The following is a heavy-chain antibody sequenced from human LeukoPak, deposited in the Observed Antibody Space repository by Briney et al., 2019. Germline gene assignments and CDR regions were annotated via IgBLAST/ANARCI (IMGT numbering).Heavy chain of an antibody. CDR1: GAAFTSYV. V-gene: IGHV1-69*06. D-gene: IGHD4-17*01. J-gene: IGHJ4*02. Sequence: SSVKVSCNASGAAFTSYVISRVRQAPGQGLGWMGGIIPIFGTANYAQKIQGRVTITADKSTSTAYMELSSLRSEYTAVYYCAREGDSGMTTVTTFDYWGQGALVTVSS. CDR2: IIPIFGTA. CDR3: AREGDSGMTTVTTFDY.